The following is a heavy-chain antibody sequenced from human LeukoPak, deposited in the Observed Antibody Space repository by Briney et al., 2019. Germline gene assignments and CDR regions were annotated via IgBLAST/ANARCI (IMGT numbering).Heavy chain of an antibody. V-gene: IGHV4-59*08. D-gene: IGHD4-23*01. CDR2: MYYSGST. Sequence: PSETLSLTCTVSGASISSYYWSWIRQPPGKGLEWIAFMYYSGSTNYNPSLKSRVTISVDTSKNQFSLKLSSVTAADTAVYYCARRSIGGNSWDYFDYWGQGTLVTVSS. J-gene: IGHJ4*02. CDR1: GASISSYY. CDR3: ARRSIGGNSWDYFDY.